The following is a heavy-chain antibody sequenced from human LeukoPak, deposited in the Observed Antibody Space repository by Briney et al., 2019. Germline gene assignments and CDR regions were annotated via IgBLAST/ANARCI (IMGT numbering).Heavy chain of an antibody. CDR2: IRSKAYGGTT. Sequence: GGSLRLSFAASGFTFSSYAMSWVRQAPGKGLEWVGFIRSKAYGGTTEYAVSVKGRFTISRDDSKSIAYLQMNSLKTEDTAVYYCTRDPEPLRGGRNRGGHYYYYYYYMDVWGKGTTVTVSS. CDR1: GFTFSSYA. V-gene: IGHV3-49*04. CDR3: TRDPEPLRGGRNRGGHYYYYYYYMDV. J-gene: IGHJ6*03. D-gene: IGHD7-27*01.